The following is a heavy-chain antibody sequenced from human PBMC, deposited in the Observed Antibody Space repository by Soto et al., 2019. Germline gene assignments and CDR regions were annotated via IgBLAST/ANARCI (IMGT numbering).Heavy chain of an antibody. D-gene: IGHD2-15*01. V-gene: IGHV3-53*01. CDR3: AKEKIVAAKYYGMDV. Sequence: GSLRLSCAASWFSVSNNYMSWVRQAPGKGLEWVSLIYAGGGTFYADSVKGRFTISRDSSKDTLYLQMNSLRAEDTAVYYCAKEKIVAAKYYGMDVWGQGTTVTVSS. CDR1: WFSVSNNY. CDR2: IYAGGGT. J-gene: IGHJ6*02.